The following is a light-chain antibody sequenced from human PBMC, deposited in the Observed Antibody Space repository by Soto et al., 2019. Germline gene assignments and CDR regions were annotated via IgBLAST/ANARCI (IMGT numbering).Light chain of an antibody. CDR2: GAS. CDR1: QSISDT. CDR3: QQYDNGPWT. J-gene: IGKJ1*01. V-gene: IGKV3-15*01. Sequence: EIVMTQSPATLSVNTGGRATLSCRASQSISDTLAWHQQKPGQAPRLLIYGASRRATGFPARFSGSGSGTDFALTISSLHSEEFAVYFCQQYDNGPWTFGEGTKVDNK.